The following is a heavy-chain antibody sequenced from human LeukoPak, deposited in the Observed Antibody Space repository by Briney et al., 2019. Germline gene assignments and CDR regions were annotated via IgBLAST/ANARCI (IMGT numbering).Heavy chain of an antibody. V-gene: IGHV3-7*01. J-gene: IGHJ4*02. CDR1: GFTFSSYW. CDR2: IKQDGSEK. D-gene: IGHD3-10*01. CDR3: ARDPITMVRGVIISDPAPY. Sequence: GGSLRLSCAASGFTFSSYWMSWVRQAPGKGLEWAANIKQDGSEKYYVDSVKGRFTISRDNAKNSLYLQMNSLRAEDTAVYYCARDPITMVRGVIISDPAPYWGQGTLVTVSS.